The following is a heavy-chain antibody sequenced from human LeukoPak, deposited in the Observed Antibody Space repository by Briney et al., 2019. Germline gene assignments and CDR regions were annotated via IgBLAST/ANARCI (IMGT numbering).Heavy chain of an antibody. V-gene: IGHV3-30*02. D-gene: IGHD6-13*01. CDR2: IRYDGSNK. CDR3: AKVMWGAAAGKGNWFDP. CDR1: GFTFSSYG. Sequence: GGSLRLSCAASGFTFSSYGMHWVRQAPGKGLEWVAFIRYDGSNKYYADSVKGRLTISRDNSKNTLYLQMNSLRAEDTAVYYCAKVMWGAAAGKGNWFDPWGQGTLVTVSS. J-gene: IGHJ5*02.